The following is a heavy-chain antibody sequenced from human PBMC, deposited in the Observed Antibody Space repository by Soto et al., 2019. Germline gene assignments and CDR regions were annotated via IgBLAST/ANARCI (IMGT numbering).Heavy chain of an antibody. CDR1: GFTFSSYG. J-gene: IGHJ5*02. CDR3: AKEGTTVTPDR. V-gene: IGHV3-33*06. Sequence: GGSLRLSCAASGFTFSSYGMHWVRQAPGKGLEWVAVIWYDGSNKYYADSVKGRFAISRDNSKNTLYLQMNSLRAEDTAVYYCAKEGTTVTPDRWGQGTLVTVSS. D-gene: IGHD4-17*01. CDR2: IWYDGSNK.